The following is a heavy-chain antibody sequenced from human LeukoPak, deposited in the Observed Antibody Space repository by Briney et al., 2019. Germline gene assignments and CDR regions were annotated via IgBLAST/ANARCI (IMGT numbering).Heavy chain of an antibody. V-gene: IGHV3-53*01. CDR3: AREGYSGYPGYYYYGMDV. D-gene: IGHD5-12*01. CDR1: GFTVSSNY. CDR2: IYSGGST. J-gene: IGHJ6*02. Sequence: GGSLRLSCAASGFTVSSNYMSWVRQAPGKGLEWVSVIYSGGSTDYADSVKGRFTISRDNSKNTLYLQMNSLRAEDTAVYYCAREGYSGYPGYYYYGMDVWGQGTTATVSS.